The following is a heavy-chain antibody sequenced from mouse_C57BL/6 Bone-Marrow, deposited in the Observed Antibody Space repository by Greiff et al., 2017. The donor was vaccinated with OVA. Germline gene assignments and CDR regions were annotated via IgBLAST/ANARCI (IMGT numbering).Heavy chain of an antibody. Sequence: EVQVVESGGGLVQPGGSLKLSCAASGFTFSDYYMYWVRQTPEKRLEWVAYISNGGGSTYYPDTVKGRFTISRDNAKNTLYLQMSRLKSEDTAMCCYARHNSSDYGFAYWGQGTLVTVSA. CDR2: ISNGGGST. V-gene: IGHV5-12*01. CDR3: ARHNSSDYGFAY. CDR1: GFTFSDYY. D-gene: IGHD3-2*02. J-gene: IGHJ3*01.